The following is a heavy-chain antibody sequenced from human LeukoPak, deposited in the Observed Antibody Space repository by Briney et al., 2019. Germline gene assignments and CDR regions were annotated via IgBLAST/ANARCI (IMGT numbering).Heavy chain of an antibody. CDR3: ARDGDYTYLDY. D-gene: IGHD4-11*01. CDR1: GFTFSSYE. Sequence: PGGSLRLSCAASGFTFSSYEMNRVRQAPGKGLEWVSYISSSGSTIYYADSVKGRFTISRDNAKNSLYLQMNSLRAEDTAFYYCARDGDYTYLDYWGQGTLVTVSS. CDR2: ISSSGSTI. J-gene: IGHJ4*02. V-gene: IGHV3-48*03.